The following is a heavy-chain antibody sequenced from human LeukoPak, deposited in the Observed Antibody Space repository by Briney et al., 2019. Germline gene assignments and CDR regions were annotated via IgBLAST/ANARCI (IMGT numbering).Heavy chain of an antibody. Sequence: ASVKVSCKASGYTFTSYYMHWVRQAPGQGLEWMGIINPSGGSTSYAQKFQGRVTMTRDTSTGTVYMELSSLRSEDTAVYYCARDGARLSTPYYYYYYGMDVWGQGTTVTVSS. J-gene: IGHJ6*02. CDR1: GYTFTSYY. D-gene: IGHD5-12*01. CDR3: ARDGARLSTPYYYYYYGMDV. V-gene: IGHV1-46*01. CDR2: INPSGGST.